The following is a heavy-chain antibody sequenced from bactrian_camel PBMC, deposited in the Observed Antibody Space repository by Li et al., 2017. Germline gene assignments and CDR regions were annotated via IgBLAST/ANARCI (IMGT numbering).Heavy chain of an antibody. V-gene: IGHV3S6*01. CDR1: GYTY. CDR3: AADREDDWLKGVCKVVAPRVGY. CDR2: IDTDGSYT. J-gene: IGHJ6*01. Sequence: HVQLVESGGGSVQAGGSLTLSCAPSGYTYMTWVRQAPGKGLEWVSGIDTDGSYTYYADSVKGRFTISQDNAKNTVYLEMNDLKSSDSAKYYCAADREDDWLKGVCKVVAPRVGYWGQGTQVTVS. D-gene: IGHD1*01.